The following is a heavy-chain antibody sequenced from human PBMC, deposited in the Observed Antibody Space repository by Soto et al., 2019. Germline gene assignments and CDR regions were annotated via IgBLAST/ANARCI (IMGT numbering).Heavy chain of an antibody. CDR1: GYTFTSYG. CDR2: ISAYNGNT. V-gene: IGHV1-18*01. J-gene: IGHJ4*02. CDR3: ARSPYSSVFYYPIDY. D-gene: IGHD3-22*01. Sequence: ASVKVSCKASGYTFTSYGISWVRQAPGQGLEWMGWISAYNGNTNYAQKLQGRVTMTRDTSTSTVYMELGSLRSEDTAVYYCARSPYSSVFYYPIDYWGQGTLVTVSS.